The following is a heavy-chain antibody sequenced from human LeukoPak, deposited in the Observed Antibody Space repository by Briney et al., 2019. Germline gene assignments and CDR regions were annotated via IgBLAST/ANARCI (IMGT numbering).Heavy chain of an antibody. Sequence: ASVKVSCKASGYSFSSYYMIWVRQAPGQGLEWMGIINPSGGSTYYAQKSQGRVTMTRDMSISTAYVELSRLRSDDTAVYYCARGTGEGYTYGRYYFDYWGQGTLVTVSS. J-gene: IGHJ4*02. D-gene: IGHD5-18*01. CDR1: GYSFSSYY. CDR3: ARGTGEGYTYGRYYFDY. V-gene: IGHV1-46*01. CDR2: INPSGGST.